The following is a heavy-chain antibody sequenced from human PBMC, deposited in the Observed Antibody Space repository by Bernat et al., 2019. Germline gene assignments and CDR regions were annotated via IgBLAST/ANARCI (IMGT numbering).Heavy chain of an antibody. J-gene: IGHJ4*02. CDR2: IYYSGST. CDR3: ARLEGRITILGVVSGLTDG. Sequence: QLQLQESGPGLVKPSETLSLTCTVSGGSISSSSYYWGWIRQPPGKGLEWIGSIYYSGSTYYNPSLKSRVTISVDTSKNQFSLKLSSVTAADTAVYYCARLEGRITILGVVSGLTDGWGQGTLVTVSS. CDR1: GGSISSSSYY. D-gene: IGHD3-3*01. V-gene: IGHV4-39*01.